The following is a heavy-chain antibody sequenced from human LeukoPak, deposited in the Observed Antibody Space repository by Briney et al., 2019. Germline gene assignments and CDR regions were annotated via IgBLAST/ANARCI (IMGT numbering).Heavy chain of an antibody. CDR1: GFTFSSYW. CDR2: IKQDGSEK. V-gene: IGHV3-7*01. CDR3: ARVDIRAAAGTEDDY. Sequence: PAGGSLRLSCAASGFTFSSYWMSWVRQAPGKGLEWVANIKQDGSEKYYVDSVKGRFTISRDNAKNSLYLQMNSLRAEDTAVYYCARVDIRAAAGTEDDYWGQGTLVTVSS. J-gene: IGHJ4*02. D-gene: IGHD6-13*01.